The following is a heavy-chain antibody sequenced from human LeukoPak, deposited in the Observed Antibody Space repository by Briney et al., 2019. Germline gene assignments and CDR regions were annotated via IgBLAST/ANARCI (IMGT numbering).Heavy chain of an antibody. CDR1: VFTFSRYG. Sequence: GGSLRLSCVASVFTFSRYGMSWVRQAPGKGLEWVSSISGSGGSTYHADSVKGRFTISRDNSKNTLYLQMSSLRAEDTAIYYCAKTDLPVRRYADWLLPFDNWGQGTLVTVST. V-gene: IGHV3-23*01. J-gene: IGHJ4*02. D-gene: IGHD3-9*01. CDR2: ISGSGGST. CDR3: AKTDLPVRRYADWLLPFDN.